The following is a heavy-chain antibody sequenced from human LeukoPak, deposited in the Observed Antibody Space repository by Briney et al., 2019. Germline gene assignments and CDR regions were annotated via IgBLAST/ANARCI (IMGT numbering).Heavy chain of an antibody. D-gene: IGHD4-17*01. V-gene: IGHV1-8*01. J-gene: IGHJ5*02. Sequence: GASVKVSCKASGYTFTSYDINWVRQATGQGLEWMGWMNPNSGNTGYAQKFQGGVTMTRNTSISTAYMELSSLRSEDTAVYYCARPGGSYGDYEEGWFDPWGQGTLVTVSS. CDR1: GYTFTSYD. CDR3: ARPGGSYGDYEEGWFDP. CDR2: MNPNSGNT.